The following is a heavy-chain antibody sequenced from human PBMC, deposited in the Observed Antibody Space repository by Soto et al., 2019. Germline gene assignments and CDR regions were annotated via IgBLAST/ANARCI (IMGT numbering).Heavy chain of an antibody. D-gene: IGHD5-18*01. CDR2: IGGSGGST. Sequence: EVQLLESGGGLVQPGGSLSLSFEASGFTFAGKALSWFPQAPGKGLEWVSAIGGSGGSTYYADSVKGRFTISRDNSKNTLYLQMNSLRAEDTAVYYCAKVGYSYGYPYWGQGTLVTVSS. CDR1: GFTFAGKA. J-gene: IGHJ4*02. CDR3: AKVGYSYGYPY. V-gene: IGHV3-23*01.